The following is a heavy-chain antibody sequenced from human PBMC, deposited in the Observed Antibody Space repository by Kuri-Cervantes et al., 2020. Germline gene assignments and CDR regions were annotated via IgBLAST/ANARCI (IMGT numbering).Heavy chain of an antibody. V-gene: IGHV3-53*01. CDR1: GFTVSSNY. CDR3: ARVRGVDYFDY. CDR2: IYSGGST. D-gene: IGHD3-10*01. J-gene: IGHJ4*02. Sequence: GESLKISCAASGFTVSSNYMSWVRQAPGKGLEWVSVIYSGGSTYYADSVKGRFTISRDNSKNTLYLQMNSLRAEDTALYYCARVRGVDYFDYWGQGTLVTVSS.